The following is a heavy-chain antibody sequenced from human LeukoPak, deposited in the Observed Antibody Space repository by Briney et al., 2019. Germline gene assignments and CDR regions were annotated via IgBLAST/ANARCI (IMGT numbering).Heavy chain of an antibody. CDR2: IGTAGDT. CDR1: GFTFSSYD. D-gene: IGHD3-16*02. CDR3: ARESFDRDYGMDV. V-gene: IGHV3-13*01. Sequence: PGGSLRLSCAASGFTFSSYDMHWVRQATGIGLEWVSAIGTAGDTYYPGSVKGRFTISRENAKNSLYLQMNSLRAGDTAVYYCARESFDRDYGMDVWGQGTTVTVSS. J-gene: IGHJ6*02.